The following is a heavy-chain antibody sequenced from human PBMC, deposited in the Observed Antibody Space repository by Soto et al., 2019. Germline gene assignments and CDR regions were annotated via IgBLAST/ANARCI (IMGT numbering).Heavy chain of an antibody. J-gene: IGHJ4*02. D-gene: IGHD6-13*01. CDR2: ISSDGSNK. V-gene: IGHV3-30*03. CDR3: TRAPASSWHTFDY. CDR1: GFTFNTYS. Sequence: GGSLRLSCAASGFTFNTYSMNWVRQAPGKGLEWVARISSDGSNKYYADSVKGRFTTSRDNSKNTLYLQMNSLRGEDTAVYYCTRAPASSWHTFDYWGQGTLVTVSS.